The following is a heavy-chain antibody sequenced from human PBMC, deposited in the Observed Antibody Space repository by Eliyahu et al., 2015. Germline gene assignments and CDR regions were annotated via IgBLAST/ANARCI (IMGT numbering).Heavy chain of an antibody. CDR1: GGSISSSSYY. D-gene: IGHD2-21*02. CDR2: IYYSGST. CDR3: ARHPPRQGGDLTPYFDY. Sequence: QLQLQESGPGLVKPSETLSLTCTVSGGSISSSSYYWGWIRQPPGKGLEWIGSIYYSGSTYYNPSLKSRVTISVDTSKNQFSLKLSSVTAADTAVYYCARHPPRQGGDLTPYFDYWGQGTLVTVSS. V-gene: IGHV4-39*01. J-gene: IGHJ4*02.